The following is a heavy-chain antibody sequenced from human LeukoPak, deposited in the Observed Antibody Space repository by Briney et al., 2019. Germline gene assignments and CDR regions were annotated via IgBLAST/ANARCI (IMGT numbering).Heavy chain of an antibody. Sequence: PSETLSLTCAVYGGSFSGYYWSWIRQPPGEGLEWIGEINHSGSTNYNPSLKSRVTISVDTSKNQFSLKLSSVTAADTAVYYCARRGPPQDGIDYWGQGTLVTVSS. CDR1: GGSFSGYY. V-gene: IGHV4-34*01. J-gene: IGHJ4*02. CDR3: ARRGPPQDGIDY. D-gene: IGHD1-26*01. CDR2: INHSGST.